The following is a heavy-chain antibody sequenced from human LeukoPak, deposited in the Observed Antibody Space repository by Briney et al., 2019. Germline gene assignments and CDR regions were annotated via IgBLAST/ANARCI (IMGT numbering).Heavy chain of an antibody. CDR2: IYHSGST. Sequence: SGTLSLTCAVSGGSISSSNWWSWVRQPPGKGLEWIGEIYHSGSTNYNPSLKSRVTISEDTSKIQFSLKLSSVTAADTAVYYCARAQELAPMDVWGKGTTVTVSS. V-gene: IGHV4-4*02. J-gene: IGHJ6*03. D-gene: IGHD1-26*01. CDR1: GGSISSSNW. CDR3: ARAQELAPMDV.